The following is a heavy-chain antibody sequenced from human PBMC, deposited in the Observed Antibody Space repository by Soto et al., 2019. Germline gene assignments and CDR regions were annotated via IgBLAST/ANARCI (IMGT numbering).Heavy chain of an antibody. CDR2: IRSKAYGGTT. Sequence: GGSLRLSCTASGFTFGDYAMSWVRQAPGKGLEWVGFIRSKAYGGTTGYAASVKGRFTISRDDSKSIAYLQMNSLKTEDTAVYYCTSSVIAVAGQTDYWGQGTLVTVSS. V-gene: IGHV3-49*04. D-gene: IGHD6-19*01. CDR3: TSSVIAVAGQTDY. CDR1: GFTFGDYA. J-gene: IGHJ4*02.